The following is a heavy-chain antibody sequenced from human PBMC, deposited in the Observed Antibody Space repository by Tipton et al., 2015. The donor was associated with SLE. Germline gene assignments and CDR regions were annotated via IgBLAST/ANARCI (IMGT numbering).Heavy chain of an antibody. D-gene: IGHD1-14*01. J-gene: IGHJ5*02. CDR1: GGSISSSSYF. CDR2: IYYSGNT. V-gene: IGHV4-39*01. Sequence: LRLSCTVSGGSISSSSYFWGWIRQPPGKGLEWIGSIYYSGNTYYNPSLKSRVTISVDTSKNQFSLRVSSVTAADTAFYYCARHGWTERWFDPWGLGTLVTVSS. CDR3: ARHGWTERWFDP.